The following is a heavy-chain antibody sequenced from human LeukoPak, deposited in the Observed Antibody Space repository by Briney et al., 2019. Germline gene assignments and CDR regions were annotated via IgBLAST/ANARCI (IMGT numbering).Heavy chain of an antibody. CDR2: IYYSGST. V-gene: IGHV4-59*08. CDR1: GGSVRGYY. Sequence: SETLSLTCTVSGGSVRGYYWSWIRQPPGKGLEWIGCIYYSGSTNYSPSLKSRVTISVDTSKSQSSLKLSSVTAADTAVYYCARHEGVLMPFDNWGQGTVVTVSS. D-gene: IGHD2-8*01. J-gene: IGHJ4*02. CDR3: ARHEGVLMPFDN.